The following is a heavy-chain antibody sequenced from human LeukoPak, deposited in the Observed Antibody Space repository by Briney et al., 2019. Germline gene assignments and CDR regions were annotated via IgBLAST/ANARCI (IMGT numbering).Heavy chain of an antibody. CDR1: GGTFSNYA. CDR3: ASGYDSSGHPAGGAFDI. J-gene: IGHJ3*02. D-gene: IGHD3-22*01. Sequence: GASVKVSCKASGGTFSNYAISWVRQAPGQGLEWMGGIIPIFGTANYAQKFQGRVTITADESTSTAYMELSSLRSEDTAVYYCASGYDSSGHPAGGAFDIWGQGTMVTVSS. CDR2: IIPIFGTA. V-gene: IGHV1-69*13.